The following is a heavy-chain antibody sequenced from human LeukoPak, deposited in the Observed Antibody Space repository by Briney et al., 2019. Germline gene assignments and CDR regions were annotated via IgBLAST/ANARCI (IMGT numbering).Heavy chain of an antibody. Sequence: GGSLRLSCAASGFTFSSYSMNWVRQAPGKGLEWVSSTSSSSSYIYYADSVKGRFTISRDNAKNSLYLQMNSLRAEDTAVYDWAREGGSAVTTGGWFDPWGQGTLVTVSS. J-gene: IGHJ5*02. D-gene: IGHD4-11*01. CDR3: AREGGSAVTTGGWFDP. CDR1: GFTFSSYS. CDR2: TSSSSSYI. V-gene: IGHV3-21*04.